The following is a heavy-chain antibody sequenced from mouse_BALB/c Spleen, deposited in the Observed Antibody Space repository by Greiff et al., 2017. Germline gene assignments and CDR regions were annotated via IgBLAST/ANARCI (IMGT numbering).Heavy chain of an antibody. Sequence: VQLKQSGPELVKPGASVKISCKASGYTFTDYNMHWVKQSHGKSLEWIGYIYPYNGGTGYNQKFKSKATLTVDNSSSTAYMELRSLTSEDSAVYYCASYDYDRGNAMDYWGQGTSVTVSS. J-gene: IGHJ4*01. D-gene: IGHD2-4*01. CDR3: ASYDYDRGNAMDY. CDR1: GYTFTDYN. CDR2: IYPYNGGT. V-gene: IGHV1S29*02.